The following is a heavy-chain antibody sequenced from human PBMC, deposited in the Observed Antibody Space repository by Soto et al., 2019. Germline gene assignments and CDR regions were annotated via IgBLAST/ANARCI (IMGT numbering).Heavy chain of an antibody. CDR1: GFTFSSYA. D-gene: IGHD2-2*01. Sequence: LRLSCAASGFTFSSYAMHWVRQAPGKGLEWVAVISYDGSNKYYADSVKGRFTISRDNSKNTLYLQMNSLRAEDTAVYYCAREKLQLLYYYGMDVWGQGTTVTVSS. CDR3: AREKLQLLYYYGMDV. CDR2: ISYDGSNK. J-gene: IGHJ6*02. V-gene: IGHV3-30-3*01.